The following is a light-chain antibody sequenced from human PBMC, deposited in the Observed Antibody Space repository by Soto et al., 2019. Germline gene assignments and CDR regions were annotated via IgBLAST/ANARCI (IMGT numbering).Light chain of an antibody. CDR2: WAS. J-gene: IGKJ5*01. Sequence: DIVMTQSPDSLAVSLGERVTITCKSSQSVLHSADNKNYLAWYQQKPGQPPNLLISWASTRESGVPDRFSGSGSGTDFNITINSLQAEDVAVYYCHQFYFFPITFGQGTRLEIK. CDR1: QSVLHSADNKNY. V-gene: IGKV4-1*01. CDR3: HQFYFFPIT.